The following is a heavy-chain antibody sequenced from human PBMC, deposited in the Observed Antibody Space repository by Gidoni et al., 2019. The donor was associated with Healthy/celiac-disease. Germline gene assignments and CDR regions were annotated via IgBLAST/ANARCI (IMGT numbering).Heavy chain of an antibody. CDR2: IYPGDTDT. CDR3: ARPMVRGTIYYYYGMDV. D-gene: IGHD3-10*01. J-gene: IGHJ6*02. V-gene: IGHV5-51*01. Sequence: EVQLVQSGAEVKKPGESLTIPCKGSGYSFTSDWIGWVRQMPGKGLEWMGIIYPGDTDTRYSPSFQGQVTISADKSISTAYLQWSSLKASDTAMYYCARPMVRGTIYYYYGMDVWGQGTTVTVSS. CDR1: GYSFTSDW.